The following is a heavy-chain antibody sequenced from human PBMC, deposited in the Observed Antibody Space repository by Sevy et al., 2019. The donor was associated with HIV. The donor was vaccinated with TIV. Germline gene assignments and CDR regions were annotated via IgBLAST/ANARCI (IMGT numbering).Heavy chain of an antibody. CDR2: IIPIFGTA. CDR1: GGTFSSYA. D-gene: IGHD2-2*01. CDR3: ARAVGDIVVVPAAPGWFDP. V-gene: IGHV1-69*13. J-gene: IGHJ5*02. Sequence: ASVKVSCKASGGTFSSYAMSWVRQAPGQGLEWMGGIIPIFGTANYAQKFQGRVTITADESTSTAYMELSSLRSEDTAVYYCARAVGDIVVVPAAPGWFDPWGQGTLVTVSS.